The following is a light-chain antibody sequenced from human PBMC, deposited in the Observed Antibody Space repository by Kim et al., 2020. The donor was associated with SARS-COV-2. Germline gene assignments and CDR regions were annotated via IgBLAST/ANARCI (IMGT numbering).Light chain of an antibody. CDR1: QSVGSSL. CDR2: EAF. CDR3: QQYGSTPYT. Sequence: LSPGERATLSCRASQSVGSSLLAWYQQKPGQAPRLLIYEAFKRVAGIPDRFSGSGSGTDFTLTISRPEPEDFAMYYCQQYGSTPYTFGQGTKLEI. V-gene: IGKV3-20*01. J-gene: IGKJ2*01.